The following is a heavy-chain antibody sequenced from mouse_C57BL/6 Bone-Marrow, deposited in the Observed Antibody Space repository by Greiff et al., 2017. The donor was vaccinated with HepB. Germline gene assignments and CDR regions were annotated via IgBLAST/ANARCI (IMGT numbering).Heavy chain of an antibody. CDR2: IDPENGDT. CDR3: TTDTAWFAY. CDR1: GFNIKDDY. V-gene: IGHV14-4*01. Sequence: VQLQQSGAELVRPGASVKLSCTASGFNIKDDYMHWVKQRPEQGLEWIGWIDPENGDTEYASKFQGKATITADTSSNTASLQLSSLKSEDTAVYYCTTDTAWFAYWGQGTLVTVSA. J-gene: IGHJ3*01.